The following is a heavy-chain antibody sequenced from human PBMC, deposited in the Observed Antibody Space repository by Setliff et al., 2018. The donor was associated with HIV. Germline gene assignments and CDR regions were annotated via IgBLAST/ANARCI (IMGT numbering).Heavy chain of an antibody. J-gene: IGHJ4*02. CDR2: IKSRGYGGTT. D-gene: IGHD2-15*01. Sequence: LRLSCVVSGLAYKNAWMNWVRQAPGGGLEWVGRIKSRGYGGTTDYAASVEGRFTISRDDSKKILYLQMNTLTTEDTGVYYCTTDVPNSGGSCYDSWGQGTLVTVSS. V-gene: IGHV3-15*07. CDR3: TTDVPNSGGSCYDS. CDR1: GLAYKNAW.